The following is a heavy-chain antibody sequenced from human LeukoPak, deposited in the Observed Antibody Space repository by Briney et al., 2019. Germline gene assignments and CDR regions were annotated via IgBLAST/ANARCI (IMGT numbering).Heavy chain of an antibody. CDR1: GFTFSSYS. Sequence: PGGSLRLSCAASGFTFSSYSMNWVRQAPGKGLEWVSSISSSSSYIYYADSVKGRFTISRDNAKNSLYLQMNSLRAEDTAVYYCASTCHYDILSACGMDVWGKGTTVTVSS. CDR3: ASTCHYDILSACGMDV. J-gene: IGHJ6*04. CDR2: ISSSSSYI. V-gene: IGHV3-21*01. D-gene: IGHD3-9*01.